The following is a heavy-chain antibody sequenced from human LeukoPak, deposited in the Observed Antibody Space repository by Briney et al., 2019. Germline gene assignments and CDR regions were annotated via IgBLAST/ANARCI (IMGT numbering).Heavy chain of an antibody. D-gene: IGHD2-15*01. V-gene: IGHV1-8*03. CDR3: ARHHCSGGSCYPYYFDY. Sequence: ASVKVSCKASGYTFSSSDINWVRQAPGQGLEWMGWMNPNSGNTGYAQKFQGRVTITRNTSISTAYMELSSLRSEDTAVYYCARHHCSGGSCYPYYFDYWGQGTLVTVSS. J-gene: IGHJ4*02. CDR1: GYTFSSSD. CDR2: MNPNSGNT.